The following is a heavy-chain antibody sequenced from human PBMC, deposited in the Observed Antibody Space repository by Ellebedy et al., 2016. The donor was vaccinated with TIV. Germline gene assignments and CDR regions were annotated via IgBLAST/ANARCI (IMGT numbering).Heavy chain of an antibody. CDR3: WVLSVTTTFDY. CDR2: IGFDGSKK. D-gene: IGHD1-1*01. CDR1: GFNFSNYS. Sequence: GESLKISCAASGFNFSNYSIHWLRQAPDKGPGWLAVIGFDGSKKFYADSVKGRFTISRDNYTNTVYLPMNSLRAEDTAVYYCWVLSVTTTFDYWGQGSIFSVSS. J-gene: IGHJ4*02. V-gene: IGHV3-30*03.